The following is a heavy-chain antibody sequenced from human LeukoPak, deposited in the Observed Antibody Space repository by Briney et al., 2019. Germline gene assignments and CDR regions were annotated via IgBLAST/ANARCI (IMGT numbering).Heavy chain of an antibody. CDR3: AIKPGIIAAAGTSSYGMDV. CDR1: GFTFSSYS. J-gene: IGHJ6*02. V-gene: IGHV3-21*01. Sequence: GGSLRLSCAASGFTFSSYSMNWVRQAPGKGLEWVSSISSSSSYIYYADSVKGRFTISGDNAKNSLYLQMNSLRAEDTAVYYCAIKPGIIAAAGTSSYGMDVWGQGTTVTVSS. D-gene: IGHD6-13*01. CDR2: ISSSSSYI.